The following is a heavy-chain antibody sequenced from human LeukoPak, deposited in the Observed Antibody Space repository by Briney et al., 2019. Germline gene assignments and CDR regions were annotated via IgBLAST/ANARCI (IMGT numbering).Heavy chain of an antibody. CDR2: ISSSSSYT. V-gene: IGHV3-11*06. J-gene: IGHJ5*02. D-gene: IGHD4-17*01. Sequence: GGSLRLSCAASGFTFSDYYMSWIRQAPGNGLEWVSYISSSSSYTNYADSVKGRFTISRDNAKNSLYLQMNSLRAEDTAVYYCARIIHDYGDYTSHWFDPWGQGTLVTVSS. CDR3: ARIIHDYGDYTSHWFDP. CDR1: GFTFSDYY.